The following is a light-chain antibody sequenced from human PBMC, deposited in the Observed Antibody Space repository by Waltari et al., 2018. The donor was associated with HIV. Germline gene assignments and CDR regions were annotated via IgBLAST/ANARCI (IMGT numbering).Light chain of an antibody. V-gene: IGLV1-40*01. J-gene: IGLJ3*02. CDR1: SPNLGTGFD. CDR2: GDS. Sequence: QSLLTQPPSVSGAPGHNVTIPCPGTSPNLGTGFDVPCSQFLPGIAPKLLIYGDSIRPSGVPDRFSGSKTDTTASLAITGLQAEDDGEYVCQSFDTSLRGLRVFGGGTQLTVL. CDR3: QSFDTSLRGLRV.